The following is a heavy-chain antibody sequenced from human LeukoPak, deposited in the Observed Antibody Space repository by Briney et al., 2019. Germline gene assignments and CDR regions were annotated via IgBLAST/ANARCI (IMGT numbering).Heavy chain of an antibody. CDR1: GFTFSSYG. CDR2: IWYDGSNK. D-gene: IGHD6-19*01. CDR3: ATCNSGCYSGSFNH. V-gene: IGHV3-33*08. J-gene: IGHJ3*01. Sequence: GGSLRLSCAASGFTFSSYGMHWVRQAPGKGLEWVAVIWYDGSNKYYADSVKGRFTISRDNSKNTLYLQMNSLSAEHTAVYYCATCNSGCYSGSFNHWGQGTMVTVSS.